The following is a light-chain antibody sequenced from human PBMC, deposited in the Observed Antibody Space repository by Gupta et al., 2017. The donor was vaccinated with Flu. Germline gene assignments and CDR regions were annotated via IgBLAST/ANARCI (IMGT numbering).Light chain of an antibody. J-gene: IGKJ1*01. CDR2: GAS. CDR3: QQYHNWPRT. CDR1: ESVSNN. Sequence: PATLSVSPGERATLSCRASESVSNNLAWFQQKQGQAPRLLIFGASFRGTGVPDRFSGSGSGTEFTLTISGLQSEDFAVYYCQQYHNWPRTFGQGTKVDIK. V-gene: IGKV3-15*01.